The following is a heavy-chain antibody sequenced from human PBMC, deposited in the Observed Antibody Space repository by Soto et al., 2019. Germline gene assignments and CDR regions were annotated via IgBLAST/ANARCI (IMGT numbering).Heavy chain of an antibody. V-gene: IGHV5-51*01. Sequence: PGESLKISCQGSGYSFTTYWIGWVRQMPGKGLDWMGIIYPDDSDTRYSPSFQGQVTISTDKSLSTAYLQWSSLKASDTAMYYCARQVVVAGSRSFDPWGQGTLVTVSS. CDR2: IYPDDSDT. CDR1: GYSFTTYW. D-gene: IGHD2-15*01. J-gene: IGHJ5*02. CDR3: ARQVVVAGSRSFDP.